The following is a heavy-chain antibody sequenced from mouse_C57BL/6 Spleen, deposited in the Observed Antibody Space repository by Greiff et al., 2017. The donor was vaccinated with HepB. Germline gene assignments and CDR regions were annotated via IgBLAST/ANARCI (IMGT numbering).Heavy chain of an antibody. CDR3: TSNCAWFAY. CDR2: IDPENGDT. CDR1: GFNIKDDY. D-gene: IGHD4-1*01. V-gene: IGHV14-4*01. J-gene: IGHJ3*01. Sequence: VQLKESGAELVRPGASVKLSCTASGFNIKDDYMHWVKQRPEQGLEWIGWIDPENGDTEYASKFQGKATITADTSSNTAYLQLSSLTSEDTAVYYCTSNCAWFAYWGQGTLVTVSA.